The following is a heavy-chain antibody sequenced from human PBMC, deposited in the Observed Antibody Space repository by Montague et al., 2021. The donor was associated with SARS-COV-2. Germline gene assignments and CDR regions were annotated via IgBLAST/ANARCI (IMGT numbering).Heavy chain of an antibody. CDR3: ASVYTVTYYFEY. J-gene: IGHJ4*02. D-gene: IGHD4-17*01. Sequence: IYTGVTTNYTPSLKSRVTLSVDTSNNQFSLKLSSVTAADTAVYYCASVYTVTYYFEYWGRGTLVTVSS. V-gene: IGHV4-4*09. CDR2: IYTGVTT.